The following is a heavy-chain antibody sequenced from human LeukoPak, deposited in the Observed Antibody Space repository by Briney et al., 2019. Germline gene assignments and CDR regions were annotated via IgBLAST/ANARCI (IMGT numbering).Heavy chain of an antibody. CDR3: ARTYYDDSSAQWGNWFDP. V-gene: IGHV3-30*03. CDR2: ISYDGSNK. Sequence: GGSLRLSCAASRFTFSSYGMHWVRQAPGKGLEWVAVISYDGSNKYYADSVKGRFTISRDNSKNTLYLQMNSLRSEDTAVYYCARTYYDDSSAQWGNWFDPWGQGTLVTVSS. J-gene: IGHJ5*02. D-gene: IGHD3-22*01. CDR1: RFTFSSYG.